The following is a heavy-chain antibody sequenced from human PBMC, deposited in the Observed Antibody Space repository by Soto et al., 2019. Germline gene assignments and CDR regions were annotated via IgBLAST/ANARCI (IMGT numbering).Heavy chain of an antibody. Sequence: GASVKVSCKASGGTFSSYTISWVRQAPGQGLEWMGRIIAILGIANYAQKFQGRVTITTDTSTSTAYMELRSLRSDDTAVYYCARDGALGVVPAANNYYYYYMDVWGKGTTVAVSS. CDR2: IIAILGIA. D-gene: IGHD2-2*01. V-gene: IGHV1-69*04. CDR1: GGTFSSYT. J-gene: IGHJ6*03. CDR3: ARDGALGVVPAANNYYYYYMDV.